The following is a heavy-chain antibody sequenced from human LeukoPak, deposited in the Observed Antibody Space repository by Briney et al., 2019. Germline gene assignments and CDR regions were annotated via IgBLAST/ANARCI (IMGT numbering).Heavy chain of an antibody. CDR2: ISGSGGST. D-gene: IGHD3-22*01. CDR3: AKDSLVSVYYYDSSGYYH. V-gene: IGHV3-23*01. CDR1: GFTFSSYA. J-gene: IGHJ5*02. Sequence: GGSLRLSCAASGFTFSSYAMIWVRQAPGKGLEWVSAISGSGGSTYYADSVKGRFTISRDNSKNTLYLQMNSLRAEDTAVYYCAKDSLVSVYYYDSSGYYHWGQGTLVTVSS.